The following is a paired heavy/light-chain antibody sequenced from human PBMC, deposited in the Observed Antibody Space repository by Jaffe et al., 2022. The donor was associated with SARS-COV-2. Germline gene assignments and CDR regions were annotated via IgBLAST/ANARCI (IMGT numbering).Light chain of an antibody. V-gene: IGKV1-17*01. J-gene: IGKJ1*01. CDR1: QGIRNE. Sequence: DIQMTQSPSSLSASVGDRVTITCRASQGIRNELGWYQQKPGKAPKRLIYAASSLQSGVPSRFSGSGSGTEFTLTISSLQPEDFATYYCLQHNSYPQTFGQGTKVEIK. CDR3: LQHNSYPQT. CDR2: AAS.
Heavy chain of an antibody. CDR1: GYTFTSYY. CDR3: ARDRSSSYCGGDCYGGPGDY. V-gene: IGHV1-46*04. J-gene: IGHJ4*02. D-gene: IGHD2-21*02. CDR2: INPSGGTT. Sequence: QVQLVQSGAEVKKPGASVKVSCKASGYTFTSYYMHWVRQAPGQGLEWMGIINPSGGTTSYAQKLQGRVTMTRDTSTSTVYMELSSLRSEDTAVYYCARDRSSSYCGGDCYGGPGDYWGQGTLVTVSS.